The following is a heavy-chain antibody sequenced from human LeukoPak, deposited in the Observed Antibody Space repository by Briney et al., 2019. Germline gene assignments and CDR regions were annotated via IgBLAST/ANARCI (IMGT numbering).Heavy chain of an antibody. D-gene: IGHD6-6*01. Sequence: PGGSLRLSCAASGFTFSSYAMSWVRQAPGKGLEWVSAISGSGGSTYYADSVKGRFTISRDSSKNTLYLQMNSLRAEDTAVYYCARQYSSSSAEYFQHWGQGTLVTVSS. CDR1: GFTFSSYA. V-gene: IGHV3-23*01. CDR3: ARQYSSSSAEYFQH. J-gene: IGHJ1*01. CDR2: ISGSGGST.